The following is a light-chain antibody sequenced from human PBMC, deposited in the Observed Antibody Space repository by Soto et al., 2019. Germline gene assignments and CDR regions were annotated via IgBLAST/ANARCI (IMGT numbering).Light chain of an antibody. CDR2: GAS. Sequence: EVVLTQSPGTLSLSPGNRATLSCRASQSVSSSYLAWYQQKPGQTPRLLIYGASNRATGIPDRFSGSGSGTDFTLTISRLEPEDFAVYYCQQCGDSPWTFGQGTKVDIK. CDR3: QQCGDSPWT. J-gene: IGKJ1*01. CDR1: QSVSSSY. V-gene: IGKV3-20*01.